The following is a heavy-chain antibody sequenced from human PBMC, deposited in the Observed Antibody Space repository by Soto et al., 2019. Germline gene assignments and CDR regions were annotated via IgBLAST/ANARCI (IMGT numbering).Heavy chain of an antibody. V-gene: IGHV3-23*01. Sequence: LRLSCAASGFTVSSYAMIWVRQAPGKGLEWVSAISGSGGSTYYADSVKGRFTISRDNSKNTLYLQMNSLRAEDTAVYYCAKGAAAGMRLGKNGMDVWGQGTTVTVSS. D-gene: IGHD6-13*01. CDR1: GFTVSSYA. J-gene: IGHJ6*02. CDR2: ISGSGGST. CDR3: AKGAAAGMRLGKNGMDV.